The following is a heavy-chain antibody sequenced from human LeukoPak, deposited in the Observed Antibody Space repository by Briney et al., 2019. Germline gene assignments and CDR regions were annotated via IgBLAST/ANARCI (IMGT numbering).Heavy chain of an antibody. Sequence: SETLSLTCTVSGGAISSSSYYWGWIRQAPGKGLEWIGNIYYSGSTFDNPSLKSRVTISVDTSKNQFSLKLSSVTAADTAVYYCARYSGSHYAFDIWGQGTMVTISS. J-gene: IGHJ3*02. CDR3: ARYSGSHYAFDI. CDR2: IYYSGST. D-gene: IGHD1-26*01. CDR1: GGAISSSSYY. V-gene: IGHV4-39*01.